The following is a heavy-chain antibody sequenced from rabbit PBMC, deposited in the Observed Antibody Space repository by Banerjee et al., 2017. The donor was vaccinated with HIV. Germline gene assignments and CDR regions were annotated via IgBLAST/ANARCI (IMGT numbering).Heavy chain of an antibody. CDR2: IYTNSGNT. D-gene: IGHD4-2*01. CDR1: GFSFSSGYD. Sequence: QSLEESGGDLVKPEGSLTLTCTASGFSFSSGYDMCWVRQAPGKGLELIACIYTNSGNTYYASWAKGRFTISKTSSTTVTLQMTSLTAADTATYFCARAYDGSTYYFNLWGPGTLAPS. J-gene: IGHJ4*01. CDR3: ARAYDGSTYYFNL. V-gene: IGHV1S40*01.